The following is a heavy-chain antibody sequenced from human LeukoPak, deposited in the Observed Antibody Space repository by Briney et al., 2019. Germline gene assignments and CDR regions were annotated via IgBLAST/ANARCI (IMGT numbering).Heavy chain of an antibody. CDR1: GGSISSYY. D-gene: IGHD3-3*01. Sequence: PSETLSLTCTVSGGSISSYYWSWIRQPPGKGLEWIGYIYYSGSTNYNPSLKSRVTISVDTSKNQFSLKLSSVTAADTAVYYCARGPDFWSDKTIDYWGQGTLVTASS. CDR3: ARGPDFWSDKTIDY. V-gene: IGHV4-59*01. J-gene: IGHJ4*02. CDR2: IYYSGST.